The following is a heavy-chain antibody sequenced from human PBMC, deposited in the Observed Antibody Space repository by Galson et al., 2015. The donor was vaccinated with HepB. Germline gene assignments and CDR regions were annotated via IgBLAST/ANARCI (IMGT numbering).Heavy chain of an antibody. CDR1: GGSISSGGYS. J-gene: IGHJ4*02. CDR3: ARADSISWYYFDY. CDR2: IYHSGST. D-gene: IGHD6-13*01. Sequence: TLSLTCAVSGGSISSGGYSWSWIRQPPGTGLEWIGYIYHSGSTYYNPSLKSRVTISVDRSKNQFSLKLSSVTAADTAVYYCARADSISWYYFDYWGQGTLVTVSS. V-gene: IGHV4-30-2*01.